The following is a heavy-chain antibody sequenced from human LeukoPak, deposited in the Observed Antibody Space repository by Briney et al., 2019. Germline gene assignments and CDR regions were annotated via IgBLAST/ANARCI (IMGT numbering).Heavy chain of an antibody. Sequence: PSETLSLTCTVSGGSVSSGSYYWSWVRQPPGKGLEWIGYIYYSGSTNYNPSLKSRVTISVDTSKNQFSLKLSSVTAADTAVYHCAREIRSRGTGWFDPWGQGTLVTVSS. J-gene: IGHJ5*02. CDR3: AREIRSRGTGWFDP. CDR1: GGSVSSGSYY. CDR2: IYYSGST. V-gene: IGHV4-61*01. D-gene: IGHD1-1*01.